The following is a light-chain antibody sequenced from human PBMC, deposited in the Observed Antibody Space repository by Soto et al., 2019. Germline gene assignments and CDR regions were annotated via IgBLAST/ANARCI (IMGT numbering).Light chain of an antibody. V-gene: IGKV4-1*01. CDR3: QQYFSTPYT. CDR1: QSILFNSNNKNY. CDR2: WAS. Sequence: DIVMTQSPDSLAVSLGERATINCKSSQSILFNSNNKNYLVWYQQRPGQSPKLLLHWASSREPGVPDRFSGSGSGTDFTLTISSLQADDVAVYYCQQYFSTPYTFGQGTKVDIK. J-gene: IGKJ2*01.